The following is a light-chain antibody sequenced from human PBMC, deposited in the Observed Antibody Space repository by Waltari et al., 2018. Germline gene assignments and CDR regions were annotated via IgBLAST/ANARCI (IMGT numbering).Light chain of an antibody. Sequence: QSALTQPPSASGSPGQSVTISCTGTSSDIGTYHLVSWYQQAPGKAPKLIIYEVTKRPSGVPDRFSGSKSGNTASLTVSGLQADDEADYYCSSYAGSGNVVFGGGTKLTVL. V-gene: IGLV2-8*01. J-gene: IGLJ3*02. CDR3: SSYAGSGNVV. CDR1: SSDIGTYHL. CDR2: EVT.